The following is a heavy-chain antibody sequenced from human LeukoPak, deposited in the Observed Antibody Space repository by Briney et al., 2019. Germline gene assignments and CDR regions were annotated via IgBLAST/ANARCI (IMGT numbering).Heavy chain of an antibody. CDR3: ASGSYYVAFDY. J-gene: IGHJ4*02. Sequence: SETLSLTCAVYGGSFSGYYWNWIRQPPGKGLEWIGEINHSGSTNYNPSLKSRVTISVDTSKNQFSLKLSSVTAADTAVYYCASGSYYVAFDYWGQGTLVTVSS. CDR2: INHSGST. CDR1: GGSFSGYY. V-gene: IGHV4-34*01. D-gene: IGHD1-26*01.